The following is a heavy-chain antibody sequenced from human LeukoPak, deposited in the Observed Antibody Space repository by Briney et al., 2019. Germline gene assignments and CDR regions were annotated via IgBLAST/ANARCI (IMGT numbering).Heavy chain of an antibody. CDR2: IYTSGST. CDR3: ARDMPRDITMVRGVIPPDAFDI. J-gene: IGHJ3*02. Sequence: SETLSLTCTVSGGSISSGSYYWSWIRQPAGKGLEWIGRIYTSGSTNYNPSLKSRVTISVDTSKNQFSLKLSSVTAADTAVYYCARDMPRDITMVRGVIPPDAFDIWGQGTMVTVSS. CDR1: GGSISSGSYY. V-gene: IGHV4-61*02. D-gene: IGHD3-10*01.